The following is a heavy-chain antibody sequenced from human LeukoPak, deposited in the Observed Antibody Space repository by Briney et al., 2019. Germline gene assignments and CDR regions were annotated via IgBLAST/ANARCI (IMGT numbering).Heavy chain of an antibody. CDR1: GFPFSSYA. CDR2: ISDSGGST. J-gene: IGHJ6*02. CDR3: VRGYSLGPYGMDV. Sequence: PGGSLRLSCGASGFPFSSYAMHWVRQAPGKGLEYVSAISDSGGSTYYADSVKGRFTISRDNSKNTLYLQVSSLRAEDTAVYFCVRGYSLGPYGMDVWGQGTTVTVSS. D-gene: IGHD2-15*01. V-gene: IGHV3-64D*09.